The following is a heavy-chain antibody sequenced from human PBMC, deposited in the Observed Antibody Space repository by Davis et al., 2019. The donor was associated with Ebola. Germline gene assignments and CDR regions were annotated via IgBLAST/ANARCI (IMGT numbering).Heavy chain of an antibody. D-gene: IGHD6-6*01. Sequence: AASVKVSCKASGYTFTGYYMHWVRQAPGQGLEWMGWINPNSGGTNYAQKFQVRVTMTRDTSTSTVYMELSSLRSEDTAVYYCAKSEQLVLPDYWGQGTLVTVSS. CDR2: INPNSGGT. CDR1: GYTFTGYY. CDR3: AKSEQLVLPDY. V-gene: IGHV1-2*02. J-gene: IGHJ4*02.